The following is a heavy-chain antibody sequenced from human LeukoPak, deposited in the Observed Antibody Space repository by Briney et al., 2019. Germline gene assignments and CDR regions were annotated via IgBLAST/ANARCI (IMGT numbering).Heavy chain of an antibody. V-gene: IGHV3-9*01. J-gene: IGHJ4*02. Sequence: PGRSLRLSCAAFGFTFHQYAIHWVRQVPGKGLEWVSGISWNSGSIGYADSVRGRFTISRDNAKNSVYLQMNSLRAEDTALYYCAKDKAPLYSGYDWDLDFWGQGTLVIVSS. CDR1: GFTFHQYA. CDR2: ISWNSGSI. D-gene: IGHD5-12*01. CDR3: AKDKAPLYSGYDWDLDF.